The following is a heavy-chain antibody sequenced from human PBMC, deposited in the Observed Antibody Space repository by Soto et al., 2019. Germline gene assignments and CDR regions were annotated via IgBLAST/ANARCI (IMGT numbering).Heavy chain of an antibody. CDR1: GGSVSSGDYF. Sequence: ETLSLTCTVSGGSVSSGDYFWSWLRQSPGKRLEWIAYIYHSGSTNYNPSLKSRATISEDTSKSQVSLTLTSMTAADAALYYCARSPNYYYYGFDVWGQGTAVTVSS. J-gene: IGHJ6*02. CDR2: IYHSGST. D-gene: IGHD3-10*01. CDR3: ARSPNYYYYGFDV. V-gene: IGHV4-61*08.